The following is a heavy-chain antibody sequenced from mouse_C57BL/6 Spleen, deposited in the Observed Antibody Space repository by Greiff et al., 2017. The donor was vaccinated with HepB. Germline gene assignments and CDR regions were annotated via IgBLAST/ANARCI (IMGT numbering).Heavy chain of an antibody. CDR2: IYPGNSDT. CDR3: TLITTVVVPEYFDY. Sequence: EVQLKESGTVLARPGASVKMSCKTSGYTFTSYWMHWVKQRPGQGLEWIGAIYPGNSDTSYNQKFKGKAKLTAVTSASTAYMELSSLTNEDSAVYYCTLITTVVVPEYFDYWGQGTTLTVSS. J-gene: IGHJ2*01. CDR1: GYTFTSYW. V-gene: IGHV1-5*01. D-gene: IGHD1-1*01.